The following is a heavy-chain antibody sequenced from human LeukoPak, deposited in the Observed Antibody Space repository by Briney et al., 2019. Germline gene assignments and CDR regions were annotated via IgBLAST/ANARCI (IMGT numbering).Heavy chain of an antibody. CDR1: GFTVSSNY. D-gene: IGHD6-13*01. J-gene: IGHJ3*02. Sequence: GGSLRLSCAVSGFTVSSNYMSWVRQAPGKGLEWVSSISGSGGSTYDADSVKGRFTISRDNSKNTLDLQMNSLRADDTAVYYCARDWPSEWQQLPDYDAVDIWGQGTMVTVSS. V-gene: IGHV3-23*01. CDR2: ISGSGGST. CDR3: ARDWPSEWQQLPDYDAVDI.